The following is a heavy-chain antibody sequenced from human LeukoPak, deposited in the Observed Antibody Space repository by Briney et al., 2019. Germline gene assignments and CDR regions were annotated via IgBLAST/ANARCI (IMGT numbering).Heavy chain of an antibody. Sequence: SETLSLTCTVSGGSISTSNYYWGWIRQPPGKGLEWIGEINHSGSTNYNPSLKSRVTISVDTSKNQFSLKLSSVTAADTAVYYCARGHLTRGGYMDVWGKGTTVTVSS. CDR3: ARGHLTRGGYMDV. CDR1: GGSISTSNYY. J-gene: IGHJ6*03. V-gene: IGHV4-39*07. CDR2: INHSGST. D-gene: IGHD3-10*01.